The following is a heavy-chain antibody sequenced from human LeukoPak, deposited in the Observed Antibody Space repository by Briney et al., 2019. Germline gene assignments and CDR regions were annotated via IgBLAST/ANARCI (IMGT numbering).Heavy chain of an antibody. CDR3: ARDKFEDSSSDYGFLDP. V-gene: IGHV1-69*13. Sequence: ASVKVSCKASGGTFSSYAISWVRQAPGQGLEWMGGIIPIFGTANYAQKFQGRVTITADESTSTAYMELSSLRSEDTAVYYCARDKFEDSSSDYGFLDPWGQGTLVTVSS. CDR2: IIPIFGTA. CDR1: GGTFSSYA. D-gene: IGHD6-13*01. J-gene: IGHJ5*02.